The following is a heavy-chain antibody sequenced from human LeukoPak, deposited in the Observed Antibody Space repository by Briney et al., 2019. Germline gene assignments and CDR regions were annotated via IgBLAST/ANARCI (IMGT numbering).Heavy chain of an antibody. Sequence: LTGGSLRLSCAASGFTFSSYGMHWVRQAPGKGLEWVAVIWYDGSNKYYADSVKGRFTISRDNSKNTLYLQMNSLRDEDTAVYYCAREAYCSGGSCYWDWGQGTLVTVSS. CDR3: AREAYCSGGSCYWD. D-gene: IGHD2-15*01. J-gene: IGHJ4*02. V-gene: IGHV3-33*01. CDR2: IWYDGSNK. CDR1: GFTFSSYG.